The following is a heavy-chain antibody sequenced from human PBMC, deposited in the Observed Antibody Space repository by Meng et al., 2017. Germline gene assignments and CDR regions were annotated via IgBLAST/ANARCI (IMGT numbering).Heavy chain of an antibody. J-gene: IGHJ4*02. V-gene: IGHV4-34*01. Sequence: QVLLQQLGAGLLKPSETLSLACAGYGGSFSGYYWSWIRQPPGKGLEWIGEINHSGSTNYNPSLKSRVTISVDTSKNQFSLKLSSVTAADTAVYYCARGSMFGATVTKIDYWGQGTLVTVSS. CDR3: ARGSMFGATVTKIDY. CDR2: INHSGST. CDR1: GGSFSGYY. D-gene: IGHD4-17*01.